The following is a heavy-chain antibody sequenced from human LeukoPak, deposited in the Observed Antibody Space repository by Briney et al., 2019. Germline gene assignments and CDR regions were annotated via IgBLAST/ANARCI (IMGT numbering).Heavy chain of an antibody. V-gene: IGHV3-9*01. CDR1: GFTFDDYA. CDR2: ISWNSGSI. D-gene: IGHD5-18*01. Sequence: PGRSLRLSCAASGFTFDDYAMHWVRQAPGKGLEWVSGISWNSGSIGYADSVKGRFTISRDNAKNSLYLQMNSLRAEDTALYYCAKDIRGSGDTAMNPYGMDVWGQGTTVTVSS. CDR3: AKDIRGSGDTAMNPYGMDV. J-gene: IGHJ6*02.